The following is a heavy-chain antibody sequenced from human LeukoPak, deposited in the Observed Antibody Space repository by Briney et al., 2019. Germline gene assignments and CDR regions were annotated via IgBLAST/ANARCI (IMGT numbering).Heavy chain of an antibody. CDR1: GYSISSGYY. Sequence: TTSETLSLTCTVSGYSISSGYYWGWIRQPPGKGLEWIGSIYHSGSTYYNPSLKSRVTISVDTSKNQFSLKLTSVTAADTAVYYCARDAVVPASLLDYWGQGTLVTVSS. J-gene: IGHJ4*02. CDR2: IYHSGST. D-gene: IGHD2-2*01. CDR3: ARDAVVPASLLDY. V-gene: IGHV4-38-2*02.